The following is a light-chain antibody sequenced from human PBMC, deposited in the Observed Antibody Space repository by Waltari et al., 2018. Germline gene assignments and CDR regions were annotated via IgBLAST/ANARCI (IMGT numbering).Light chain of an antibody. CDR1: QTLVHSDGNTY. CDR2: KVS. Sequence: DVVLTQSPLSLPVTLGQPASISCKSSQTLVHSDGNTYLAWFHQRPGQSPRRLMYKVSNRESGVPDRFSASGSGTDFTLKISRVEAEDVGVYYCMQGTHWPLTFCGGTKVEMK. V-gene: IGKV2-30*02. CDR3: MQGTHWPLT. J-gene: IGKJ4*01.